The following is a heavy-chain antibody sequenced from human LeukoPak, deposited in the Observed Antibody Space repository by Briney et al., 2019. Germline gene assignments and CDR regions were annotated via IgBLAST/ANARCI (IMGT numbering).Heavy chain of an antibody. D-gene: IGHD6-13*01. CDR3: ATRYSSSWYGVVNSYFYYYYMDV. V-gene: IGHV3-74*01. CDR2: INSDGSST. J-gene: IGHJ6*03. CDR1: GFTFSSYW. Sequence: GGSLRLSCAASGFTFSSYWMHWVRQAPGKGLVWVSRINSDGSSTSYADSVKGRFTISRDNAKNTLYLQMNSLRAEDTAGYYCATRYSSSWYGVVNSYFYYYYMDVWGKGTPVTISS.